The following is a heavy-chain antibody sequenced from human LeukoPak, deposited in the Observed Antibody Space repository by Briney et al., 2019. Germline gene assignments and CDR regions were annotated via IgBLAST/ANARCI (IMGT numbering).Heavy chain of an antibody. CDR1: GGSISSGGYY. J-gene: IGHJ4*02. D-gene: IGHD6-19*01. CDR3: ARAIPSGYSSGWLDY. CDR2: IYYSGST. V-gene: IGHV4-31*03. Sequence: SETLSLTCTVSGGSISSGGYYWSWIRQHPGKGLEWIGYIYYSGSTYYNPSLKSRVTISVDTSKNQFSLKLSSVTAADTAVYYCARAIPSGYSSGWLDYWGQGTLATVSS.